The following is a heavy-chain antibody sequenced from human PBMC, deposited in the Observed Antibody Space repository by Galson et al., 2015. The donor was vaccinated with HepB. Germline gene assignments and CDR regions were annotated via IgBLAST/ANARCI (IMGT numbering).Heavy chain of an antibody. Sequence: SCKASGGTFSSYTISWVRQAPGQGLEWMGRIIPILGIANYAQKFQGRVTITADKSTSTAYMELSSLRSEDTAVYYCATRGIVVVAYASDIWGQGTMVTVSS. D-gene: IGHD3-22*01. CDR1: GGTFSSYT. V-gene: IGHV1-69*02. J-gene: IGHJ3*02. CDR3: ATRGIVVVAYASDI. CDR2: IIPILGIA.